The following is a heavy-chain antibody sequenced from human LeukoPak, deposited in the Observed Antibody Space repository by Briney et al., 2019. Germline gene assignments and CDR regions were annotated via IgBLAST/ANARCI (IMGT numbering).Heavy chain of an antibody. CDR2: IKRDGSDK. V-gene: IGHV3-7*01. CDR3: ANWEEPAATC. CDR1: GFTFSSYW. D-gene: IGHD2-2*01. Sequence: GGSLRLSCAASGFTFSSYWMSWVRQAPRKGLEWVANIKRDGSDKYYVGSVEGRFTISRDNAKNSLYLQMSSLRAEDTAVYYCANWEEPAATCWGQGTLVTVSS. J-gene: IGHJ4*02.